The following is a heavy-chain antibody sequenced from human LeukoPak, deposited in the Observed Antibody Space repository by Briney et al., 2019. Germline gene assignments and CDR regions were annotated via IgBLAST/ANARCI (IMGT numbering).Heavy chain of an antibody. J-gene: IGHJ5*02. V-gene: IGHV3-15*01. Sequence: GGSLRLSCTGSGFPFSNAWMNWVRQAPGKGLEWVGRIKSIADGGTIHYAAPVTDRFIISRDDSKNTLYLQMNGLKTEDTVVYYCTTVLTVTIAWGQGTLVTVSS. CDR1: GFPFSNAW. CDR2: IKSIADGGTI. CDR3: TTVLTVTIA. D-gene: IGHD4-17*01.